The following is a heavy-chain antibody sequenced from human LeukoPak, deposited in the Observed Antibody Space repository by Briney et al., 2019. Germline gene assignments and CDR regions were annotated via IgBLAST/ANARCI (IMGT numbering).Heavy chain of an antibody. CDR1: GFTFSSYG. CDR3: ANLFGAFDI. Sequence: PGGSLRLSCAASGFTFSSYGMHWVRQAPGKGLEWVAVIWYGGSNKYYADSVKGRFTISRDNSKNTLYLQMNSLRAEDTAVYYCANLFGAFDIWGQGTMVTVSS. V-gene: IGHV3-33*08. D-gene: IGHD3-10*01. J-gene: IGHJ3*02. CDR2: IWYGGSNK.